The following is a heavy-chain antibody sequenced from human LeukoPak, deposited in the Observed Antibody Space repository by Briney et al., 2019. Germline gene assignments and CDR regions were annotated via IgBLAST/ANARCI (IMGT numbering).Heavy chain of an antibody. V-gene: IGHV3-7*01. D-gene: IGHD6-19*01. CDR3: AGGVGWLADN. J-gene: IGHJ4*02. CDR1: GFTFSSYG. Sequence: PGRSLRLSCAASGFTFSSYGMHWVRQAPGKGLEWVANTRQDGSEKYYVDSVKGRFTISRDNAKNSLHLQMNSLRVEDTAVYYCAGGVGWLADNWGQGTLVTVSS. CDR2: TRQDGSEK.